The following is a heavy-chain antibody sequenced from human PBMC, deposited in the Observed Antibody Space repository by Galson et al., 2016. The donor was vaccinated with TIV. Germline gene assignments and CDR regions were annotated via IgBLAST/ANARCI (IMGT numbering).Heavy chain of an antibody. CDR1: GFTFNNYA. CDR3: AKRRNYGGDALES. D-gene: IGHD4-23*01. V-gene: IGHV3-23*01. Sequence: SLRLSCAASGFTFNNYAMHWVRQAPGKSLEWVSGISGSGGITYIAESVKGRFAISRDNSRDTLYLQLNSLRAEDTAVYYCAKRRNYGGDALESWCQGTMVPVSS. CDR2: ISGSGGIT. J-gene: IGHJ3*01.